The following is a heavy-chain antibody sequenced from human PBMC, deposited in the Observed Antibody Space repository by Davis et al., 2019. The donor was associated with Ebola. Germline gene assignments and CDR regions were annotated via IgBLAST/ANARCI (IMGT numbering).Heavy chain of an antibody. V-gene: IGHV4-4*02. J-gene: IGHJ4*02. Sequence: MPSETLSLTCGVSGDSISSRNWWSWVRQSPGKGLEWLGDIYHGGITNYNPSLKGRVTMSVDKSKNQFSLNLYSVTAADTAVYYCARDYYDSNGYLYYFDSWGQGTLVTVSS. CDR1: GDSISSRNW. CDR2: IYHGGIT. D-gene: IGHD3-22*01. CDR3: ARDYYDSNGYLYYFDS.